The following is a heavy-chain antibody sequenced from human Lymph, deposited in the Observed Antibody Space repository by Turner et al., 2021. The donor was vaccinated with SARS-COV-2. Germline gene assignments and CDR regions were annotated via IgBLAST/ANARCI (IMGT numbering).Heavy chain of an antibody. D-gene: IGHD2-2*01. V-gene: IGHV1-69*01. Sequence: QMQLVQSGAEVKKPGDSVKVPCKAFGGLFNRYAISWVRQAPGQGLEWMGGIIPIFGTANYAQKFQGRVTISADESTSTAYMELSSLRSEDTAVYYCARDLSPIRVVVVPAARSRYYYGMDVWGQGTTVTVSS. J-gene: IGHJ6*02. CDR1: GGLFNRYA. CDR3: ARDLSPIRVVVVPAARSRYYYGMDV. CDR2: IIPIFGTA.